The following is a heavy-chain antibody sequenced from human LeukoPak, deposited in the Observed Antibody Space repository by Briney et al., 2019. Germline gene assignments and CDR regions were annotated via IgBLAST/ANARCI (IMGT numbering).Heavy chain of an antibody. CDR2: IYYSGST. CDR1: GGSISSYY. D-gene: IGHD3-9*01. CDR3: ARGPFYDILTGRYLPFDP. Sequence: SETLSLTCTVSGGSISSYYWSWIRQPPGKGLEWIGYIYYSGSTNSNPSLKSRVTISVDTSKNQFSLKLSSVTAADTAVYYCARGPFYDILTGRYLPFDPWGQGTLVTVSS. J-gene: IGHJ5*02. V-gene: IGHV4-59*01.